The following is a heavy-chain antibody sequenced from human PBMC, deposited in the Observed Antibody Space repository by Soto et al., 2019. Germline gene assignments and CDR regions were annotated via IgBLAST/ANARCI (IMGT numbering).Heavy chain of an antibody. CDR2: TYYRSKWYY. V-gene: IGHV6-1*01. Sequence: SRSLSLTCAITGDSVSGNSAGWSWVRQSPSRGLEWLGRTYYRSKWYYEYAESARGRITINPNTYNNQSSQQLNSVTPEDTAVYFCARGEQYSGRIFDYWGQGTLVTVSS. J-gene: IGHJ4*01. D-gene: IGHD1-26*01. CDR1: GDSVSGNSAG. CDR3: ARGEQYSGRIFDY.